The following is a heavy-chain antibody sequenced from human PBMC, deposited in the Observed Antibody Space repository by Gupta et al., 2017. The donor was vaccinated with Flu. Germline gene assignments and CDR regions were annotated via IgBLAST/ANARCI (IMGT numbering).Heavy chain of an antibody. V-gene: IGHV4-31*03. CDR3: ARLGQEELELDYYYGMDV. Sequence: QVQLQESGPGLVKPSQTLSLTCTVSGGPISRGGYYWNWIRQHPGKGLEWIGYIYYSGYTYYSPSLKSRVSMSVDTSKNQFSLKLSSVSAADTAVYYCARLGQEELELDYYYGMDVWGQGTTVTVSS. CDR1: GGPISRGGYY. D-gene: IGHD1-7*01. CDR2: IYYSGYT. J-gene: IGHJ6*02.